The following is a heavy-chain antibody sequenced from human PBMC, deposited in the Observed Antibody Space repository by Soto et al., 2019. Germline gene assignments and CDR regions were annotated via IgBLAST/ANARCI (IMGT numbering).Heavy chain of an antibody. Sequence: GESLKISCKGSGCNFGDYWIGWVRQMPGKGLGLMGSFYPGDSDTRYSPSFQGQVTMSGDKSSSTAYLHWGSLKASDTAIYYCGRHVAAGYGGYDSPLDPWGQGTLVTVSS. D-gene: IGHD5-12*01. V-gene: IGHV5-51*01. CDR2: FYPGDSDT. CDR1: GCNFGDYW. J-gene: IGHJ5*02. CDR3: GRHVAAGYGGYDSPLDP.